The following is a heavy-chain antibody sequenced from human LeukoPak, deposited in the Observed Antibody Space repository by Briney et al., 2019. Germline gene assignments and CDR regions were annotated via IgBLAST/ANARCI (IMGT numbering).Heavy chain of an antibody. J-gene: IGHJ4*02. CDR2: INGNGGST. Sequence: GGSLRLSCAASGFTFSNYAMSWVRQAPGKGLEWVSGINGNGGSTYYADSVKGRFTTSRDNSKNTLYLQMNSLRAEDTAAYYLPNSFPPKSVVAVGTFGFWGQGTLVTVS. CDR1: GFTFSNYA. CDR3: PNSFPPKSVVAVGTFGF. V-gene: IGHV3-23*01. D-gene: IGHD6-13*01.